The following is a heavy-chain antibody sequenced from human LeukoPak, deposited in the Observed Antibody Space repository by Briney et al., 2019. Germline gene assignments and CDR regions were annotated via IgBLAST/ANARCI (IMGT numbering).Heavy chain of an antibody. CDR2: IYYSGST. CDR3: ASMTTVVTPGYFMDV. D-gene: IGHD4-23*01. V-gene: IGHV4-39*07. Sequence: SETLSLTCTVSGGSISSSSYYWGWIRQPPGKGLEWIGSIYYSGSTYYNPSLKSRVTISVDTSKNQFSLRLTSVTAADTAVYYCASMTTVVTPGYFMDVWGKGTTVTVSS. J-gene: IGHJ6*03. CDR1: GGSISSSSYY.